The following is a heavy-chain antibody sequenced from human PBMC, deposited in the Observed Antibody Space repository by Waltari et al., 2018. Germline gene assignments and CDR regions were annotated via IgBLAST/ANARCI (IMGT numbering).Heavy chain of an antibody. J-gene: IGHJ2*01. CDR1: GGTFSSYA. Sequence: QVQLVQSGAEVKKPGSSVKVSCKASGGTFSSYAISWVRQAPGQGLEWMGRIIPILGIANYAQKFQGRVTITADKSTSTAYMELSSLRSEDTAVYYCARDGNYYDSSGSPPRGWYFDLWGRGTLVTVSS. D-gene: IGHD3-22*01. CDR2: IIPILGIA. CDR3: ARDGNYYDSSGSPPRGWYFDL. V-gene: IGHV1-69*04.